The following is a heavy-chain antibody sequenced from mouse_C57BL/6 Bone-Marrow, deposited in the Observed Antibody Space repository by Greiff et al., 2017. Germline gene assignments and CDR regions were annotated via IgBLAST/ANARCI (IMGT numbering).Heavy chain of an antibody. CDR1: GFTFRDYY. D-gene: IGHD4-1*01. Sequence: EVQLVESEGGLVQPGSSMKLSCTASGFTFRDYYMAWVRQVPEKGLEWVANINYDGSSTYYLDSLKSRFIISRDNAKNILYLQMSSLKSEDTATYYCARDWVYAMDYWGQGTSVTVSS. J-gene: IGHJ4*01. V-gene: IGHV5-16*01. CDR2: INYDGSST. CDR3: ARDWVYAMDY.